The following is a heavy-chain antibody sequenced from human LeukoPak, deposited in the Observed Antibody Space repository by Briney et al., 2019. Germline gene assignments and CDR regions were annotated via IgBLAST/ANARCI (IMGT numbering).Heavy chain of an antibody. J-gene: IGHJ4*02. CDR3: TRRKGGSSWRDY. CDR2: IFYTGST. Sequence: PSETLSLTCTVSGDSISSSSYYWGCVRQPPGKGLEWIGNIFYTGSTYYNPSLKSRVTISVDTSKNQFSLKLSSVTAADTAVYYCTRRKGGSSWRDYWGQGTLVTVSS. CDR1: GDSISSSSYY. D-gene: IGHD6-13*01. V-gene: IGHV4-39*01.